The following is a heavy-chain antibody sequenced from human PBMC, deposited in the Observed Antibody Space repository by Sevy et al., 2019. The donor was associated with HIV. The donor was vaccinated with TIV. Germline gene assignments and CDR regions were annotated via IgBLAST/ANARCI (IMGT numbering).Heavy chain of an antibody. CDR1: GFSFSNYW. Sequence: GGSLRLSCAASGFSFSNYWMSWVRPAPGKGLEWVANIKRDGSEKDYVASVKGRFTISRDNAKTSLFLQMNSLRGEDTAVYYCATDCSSASCLWGMDVWGQGTTVTVSS. D-gene: IGHD2-2*01. CDR2: IKRDGSEK. J-gene: IGHJ6*02. V-gene: IGHV3-7*03. CDR3: ATDCSSASCLWGMDV.